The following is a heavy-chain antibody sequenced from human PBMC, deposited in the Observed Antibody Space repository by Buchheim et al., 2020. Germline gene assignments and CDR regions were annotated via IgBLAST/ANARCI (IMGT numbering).Heavy chain of an antibody. CDR2: ISYDGTNK. CDR3: AMIDASKWGSSFTNFDY. Sequence: QVQLVESGGGVVQPGRSLRLSCAASGFTFSSYGMHWVRQAPGKGLEWVAVISYDGTNKYYADSVEGRFTISRDNSKNTLYLQMNSLRTEDTAVYYCAMIDASKWGSSFTNFDYWGQGTL. D-gene: IGHD6-6*01. CDR1: GFTFSSYG. V-gene: IGHV3-30*03. J-gene: IGHJ4*02.